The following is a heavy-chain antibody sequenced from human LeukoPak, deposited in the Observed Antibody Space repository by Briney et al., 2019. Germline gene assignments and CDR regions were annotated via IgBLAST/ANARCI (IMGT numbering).Heavy chain of an antibody. CDR3: ARPTEIYWYFDL. CDR1: GGSIGSSSYY. Sequence: PSETLSLTCTVSGGSIGSSSYYWGWIRQPPGKGLEWIGSIYYSGSTYYNPSLKSRATISVDTSKNQFSLKLSSVTAADTAVYYCARPTEIYWYFDLWGRGTLVTVSS. V-gene: IGHV4-39*07. CDR2: IYYSGST. J-gene: IGHJ2*01. D-gene: IGHD4-11*01.